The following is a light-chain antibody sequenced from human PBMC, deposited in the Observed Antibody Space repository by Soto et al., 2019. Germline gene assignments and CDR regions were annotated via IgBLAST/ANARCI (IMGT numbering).Light chain of an antibody. CDR1: HIFLYSSNNKNY. CDR3: QQYYSTPIT. CDR2: WAS. V-gene: IGKV4-1*01. Sequence: DIVMTQSPDSLAVSLGERATINFESSHIFLYSSNNKNYLAWYQQKPGQPPKLLIYWASTRESGVPDRFSGSGSGTDFTLTISSLQAEDVAVYYCQQYYSTPITFGQGTRLEIK. J-gene: IGKJ5*01.